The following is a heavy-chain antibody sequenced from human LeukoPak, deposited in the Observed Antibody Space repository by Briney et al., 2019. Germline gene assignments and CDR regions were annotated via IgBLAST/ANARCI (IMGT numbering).Heavy chain of an antibody. CDR1: GFTFSRYT. D-gene: IGHD3-10*01. CDR3: ARGEVHYYGSGSDY. J-gene: IGHJ4*02. Sequence: PGGSLRLSCAASGFTFSRYTMNWVRQAPGKGLEWVSSITSSSSYIYYADSVKGQFTISRDNAKNSLYLQMNSLRAEDTAVYYCARGEVHYYGSGSDYWGQGTLVTVSS. V-gene: IGHV3-21*01. CDR2: ITSSSSYI.